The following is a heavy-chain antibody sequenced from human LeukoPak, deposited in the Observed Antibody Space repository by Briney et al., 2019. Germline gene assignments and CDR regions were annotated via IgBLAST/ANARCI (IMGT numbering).Heavy chain of an antibody. CDR2: MNPNSGYT. Sequence: ASVKVSCKASGYILTSYDINWVRQVTGQGLEWMGWMNPNSGYTGYAQKFQGRVTMTRNTSISTAYMELRSLRSDDTAVYYCARSGSGDVLLWFGELFYFDYWGQGTLVTVSS. V-gene: IGHV1-8*01. CDR1: GYILTSYD. D-gene: IGHD3-10*01. CDR3: ARSGSGDVLLWFGELFYFDY. J-gene: IGHJ4*02.